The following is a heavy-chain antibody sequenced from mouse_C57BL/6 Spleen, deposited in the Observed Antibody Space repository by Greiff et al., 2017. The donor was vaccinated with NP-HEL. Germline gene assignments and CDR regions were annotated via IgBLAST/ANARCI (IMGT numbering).Heavy chain of an antibody. Sequence: EVKLVESGGGLVKPGGSLKLSCAASGFTFSDYGMHWVRQAPEKGLEWVAYISSGSSTIYYADTVKGRFTISRDNAKNTLFLQMTSLRSEDTAMYYCARHDGYYVAWFAYWGQGTLVTVSA. CDR2: ISSGSSTI. CDR3: ARHDGYYVAWFAY. J-gene: IGHJ3*01. D-gene: IGHD2-3*01. CDR1: GFTFSDYG. V-gene: IGHV5-17*01.